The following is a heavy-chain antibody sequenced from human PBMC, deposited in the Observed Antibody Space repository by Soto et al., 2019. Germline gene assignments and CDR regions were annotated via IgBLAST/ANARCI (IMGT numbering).Heavy chain of an antibody. J-gene: IGHJ4*02. D-gene: IGHD6-19*01. CDR2: INSEGSST. Sequence: GGYLILSCAASGFAFRSYWLHWDRPAPGKGLVWVSRINSEGSSTSYADSVKGRFTISRDNAKNTLYLQMNSVRAEDTSVYYCARGRSIAVAPGGFDYWGQGTLVTVSS. CDR1: GFAFRSYW. V-gene: IGHV3-74*01. CDR3: ARGRSIAVAPGGFDY.